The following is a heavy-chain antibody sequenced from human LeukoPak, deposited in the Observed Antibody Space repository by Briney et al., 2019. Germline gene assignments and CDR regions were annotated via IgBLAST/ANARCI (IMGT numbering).Heavy chain of an antibody. CDR1: GFTFSSSW. CDR2: IRYDGSDK. CDR3: AKSIAVAGFAGGRTFDY. D-gene: IGHD6-19*01. V-gene: IGHV3-30*02. J-gene: IGHJ4*02. Sequence: PGGSLRLSCAASGFTFSSSWMNWVRQAPGKGLEWVAFIRYDGSDKYYVDSVKGRFTISRDNSKNTLYLQMNSLRAEDTALYYCAKSIAVAGFAGGRTFDYWGQGSLVTVSS.